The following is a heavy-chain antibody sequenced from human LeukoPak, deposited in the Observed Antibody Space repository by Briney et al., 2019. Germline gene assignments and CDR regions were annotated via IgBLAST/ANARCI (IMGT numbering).Heavy chain of an antibody. V-gene: IGHV3-23*01. D-gene: IGHD6-19*01. CDR3: AKGRSSGWKMPDY. J-gene: IGHJ4*02. CDR1: RFTFSTYS. Sequence: GGSLRLSCAASRFTFSTYSMNWVRQAPGKGLEWVSAISGSGGSTYYADSVKGRFTISRDNSKNTLYLQMNSLRAEDTAVYYCAKGRSSGWKMPDYWGQGTLVTVSS. CDR2: ISGSGGST.